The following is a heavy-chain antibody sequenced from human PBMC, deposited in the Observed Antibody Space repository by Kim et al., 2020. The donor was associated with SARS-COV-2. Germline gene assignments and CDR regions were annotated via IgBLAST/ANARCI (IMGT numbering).Heavy chain of an antibody. CDR1: GYTFTSYY. D-gene: IGHD2-2*01. CDR3: AGSRIASPNDY. V-gene: IGHV1-46*03. Sequence: ASVKVSCKASGYTFTSYYMHWVRQAPGQGLEWMGIINPSSGSTSYAQKFQGRVTMTRDTSTSTAYMELSSLRSEDTAVYYCAGSRIASPNDYWGQGTLVTVSS. J-gene: IGHJ4*02. CDR2: INPSSGST.